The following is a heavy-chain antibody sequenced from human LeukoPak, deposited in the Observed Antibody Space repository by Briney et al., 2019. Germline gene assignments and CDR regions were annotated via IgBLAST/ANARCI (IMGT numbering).Heavy chain of an antibody. J-gene: IGHJ4*02. CDR2: IYYSGST. CDR1: GGSISSYY. D-gene: IGHD2-8*01. V-gene: IGHV4-59*01. Sequence: PSETLSLTCTVSGGSISSYYWSWIRRPPGKGLEWIGYIYYSGSTNYNPSLKSRVTISVDTSKNQSSLKLSSVTAADTAVYYCASQYCTNGVCYLNYWGQGTLVTVSS. CDR3: ASQYCTNGVCYLNY.